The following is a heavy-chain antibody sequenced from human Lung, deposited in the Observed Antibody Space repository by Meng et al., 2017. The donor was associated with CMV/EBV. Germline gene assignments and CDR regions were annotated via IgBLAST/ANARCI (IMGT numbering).Heavy chain of an antibody. CDR1: GFTFSSYA. CDR3: ARDHDYDFWSGYVDY. J-gene: IGHJ4*02. CDR2: ISSNGGST. V-gene: IGHV3-64*02. D-gene: IGHD3-3*01. Sequence: GESXKISXAASGFTFSSYAMHWVRQAPGKGLEYVSAISSNGGSTYYADSVKGRLTISRDNSKNTLYLQMGSLRAEDMAVYYCARDHDYDFWSGYVDYWGQGTLVTVSS.